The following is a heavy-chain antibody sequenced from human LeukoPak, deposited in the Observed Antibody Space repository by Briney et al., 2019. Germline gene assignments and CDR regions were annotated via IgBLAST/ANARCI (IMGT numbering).Heavy chain of an antibody. CDR3: ARALGYSSPDAFDI. CDR2: INHSGST. J-gene: IGHJ3*02. D-gene: IGHD6-13*01. CDR1: GGSFSGYY. Sequence: SETLSLTCAVYGGSFSGYYWSWIRQPPGKGLEWIGEINHSGSTNYNPSLKSRVTISVDTSKNQFSLKLSSVTAADTAVYYCARALGYSSPDAFDIWDQGTMVTVSS. V-gene: IGHV4-34*01.